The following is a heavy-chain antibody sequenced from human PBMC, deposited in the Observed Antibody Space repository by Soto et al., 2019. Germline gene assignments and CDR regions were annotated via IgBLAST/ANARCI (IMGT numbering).Heavy chain of an antibody. CDR2: IIPIFGTA. D-gene: IGHD3-3*01. Sequence: SVKVSCKASGGTFSSYAISWVRQAPGQGLEWMGGIIPIFGTANYAQKFQGRVTITADESTSTAYMELSSLRSEDTAVYYCARIRFLEWLPHYYYGMDVWGQGTTVTVSS. CDR3: ARIRFLEWLPHYYYGMDV. CDR1: GGTFSSYA. V-gene: IGHV1-69*13. J-gene: IGHJ6*02.